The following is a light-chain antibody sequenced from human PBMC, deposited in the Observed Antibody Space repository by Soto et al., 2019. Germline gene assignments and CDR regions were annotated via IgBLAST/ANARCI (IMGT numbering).Light chain of an antibody. CDR1: LSITNW. J-gene: IGKJ1*01. Sequence: DSQMTQSPSTLSASVGDRVTIAFRASLSITNWLAWFQQKPGKAPKLLIYAASTLESGVPSRFRRTASRTQFTLTITRLKADYFATYYCQQDQSYQWTLGQGTMVEF. V-gene: IGKV1-5*03. CDR2: AAS. CDR3: QQDQSYQWT.